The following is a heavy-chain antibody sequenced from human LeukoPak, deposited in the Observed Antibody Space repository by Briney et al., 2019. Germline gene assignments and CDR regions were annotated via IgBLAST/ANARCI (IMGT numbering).Heavy chain of an antibody. CDR2: IKQDGSEK. CDR1: GFTFSSYW. J-gene: IGHJ2*01. V-gene: IGHV3-7*05. D-gene: IGHD5-18*01. CDR3: ARGIQLWLQDWYFDL. Sequence: PGESLRLSCAASGFTFSSYWMSWVRQAPGKGLEWVANIKQDGSEKYYVDSVKGRFTISRDNAKNSLYLQMNSLRAEDTAVYYCARGIQLWLQDWYFDLWGRGTLVTVSS.